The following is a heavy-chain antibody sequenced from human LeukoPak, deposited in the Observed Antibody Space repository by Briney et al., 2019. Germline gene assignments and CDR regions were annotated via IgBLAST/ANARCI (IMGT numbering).Heavy chain of an antibody. D-gene: IGHD3-22*01. CDR3: ARVPYYDSSGYYDY. CDR1: GFTFSSYS. Sequence: GALRLSCAASGFTFSSYSMNWVRQAPGKGLVWVSRINSDGSSTSYADSVKGRFTISRDNAKNTLYLQMNSLRAEDTAVYYCARVPYYDSSGYYDYWGQGTLVTVSS. J-gene: IGHJ4*02. V-gene: IGHV3-74*01. CDR2: INSDGSST.